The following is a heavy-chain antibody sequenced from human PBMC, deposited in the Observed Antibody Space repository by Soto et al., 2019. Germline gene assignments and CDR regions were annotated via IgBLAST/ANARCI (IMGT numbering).Heavy chain of an antibody. J-gene: IGHJ6*02. CDR1: GGSISSGGYY. CDR2: IYYSGST. D-gene: IGHD3-10*01. Sequence: SETLSLTCTVSGGSISSGGYYWSWIREHPGKGLEWIGYIYYSGSTYYNPSLKSRVTISVDTSKNQFSLKLSSVTAADTAVYYCANSSGDYYYHYGMDVWGQGTTVTVSS. CDR3: ANSSGDYYYHYGMDV. V-gene: IGHV4-31*03.